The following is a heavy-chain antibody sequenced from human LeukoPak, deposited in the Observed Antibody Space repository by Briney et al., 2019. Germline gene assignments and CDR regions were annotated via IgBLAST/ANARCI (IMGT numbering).Heavy chain of an antibody. CDR2: IYTSGST. CDR3: ARDNLAVAGTSTPGPFDY. CDR1: GGSISSYY. D-gene: IGHD6-19*01. Sequence: KPAETLSLTCTVSGGSISSYYWSWIRQPAGKGLEWVARIYTSGSTNYNTSFKSRVTMSVDASKKQFSLKLSSVTAADTAVYYCARDNLAVAGTSTPGPFDYWGQGTLVTVSS. J-gene: IGHJ4*02. V-gene: IGHV4-4*07.